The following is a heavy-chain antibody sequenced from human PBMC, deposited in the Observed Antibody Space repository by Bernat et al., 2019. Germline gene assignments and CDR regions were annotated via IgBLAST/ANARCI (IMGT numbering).Heavy chain of an antibody. CDR2: IDPSDSYT. CDR3: ARLRFGDRFYYYGMDV. CDR1: GYSFTSYW. J-gene: IGHJ6*02. D-gene: IGHD3-10*01. V-gene: IGHV5-10-1*01. Sequence: EVQLVQSGAEVKKPGESLRISCKGSGYSFTSYWISWVRQMPGKGLEWMGRIDPSDSYTNYSPSFQGHVTISADKSISTAYLQWSSLKASDTAMYYCARLRFGDRFYYYGMDVWGQGTTVTVSS.